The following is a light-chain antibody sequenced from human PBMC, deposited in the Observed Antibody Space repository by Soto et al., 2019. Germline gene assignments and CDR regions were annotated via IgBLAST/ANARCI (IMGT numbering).Light chain of an antibody. CDR1: QSISTY. V-gene: IGKV1-39*01. Sequence: DIQMTQSPSSLSASVGDRVTITCRASQSISTYLNWFQQKPGRAPKLLIYLTSTLQSGVPSRFSGRGSGTDFTLTISSLQPEAFATYYCQQSSTTPWTFGQGTKVYVK. CDR2: LTS. CDR3: QQSSTTPWT. J-gene: IGKJ1*01.